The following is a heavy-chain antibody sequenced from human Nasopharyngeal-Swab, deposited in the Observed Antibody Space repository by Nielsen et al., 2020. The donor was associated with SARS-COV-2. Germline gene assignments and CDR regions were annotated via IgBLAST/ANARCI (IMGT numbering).Heavy chain of an antibody. CDR1: GFTFSSYA. V-gene: IGHV3-30*04. J-gene: IGHJ6*02. CDR3: ARGETRRDGYKNLYYYYYGMDV. D-gene: IGHD5-24*01. Sequence: SLRLSCAASGFTFSSYAMHWVRQAPGKGLEWVAVISYDGSNKYYADSVKGRFTISRDNSKNTLYLQMNSLRAEDTAVYYCARGETRRDGYKNLYYYYYGMDVWGQGTTVTVSS. CDR2: ISYDGSNK.